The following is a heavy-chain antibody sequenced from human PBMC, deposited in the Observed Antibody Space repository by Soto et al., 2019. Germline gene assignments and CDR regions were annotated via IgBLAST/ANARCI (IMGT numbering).Heavy chain of an antibody. CDR1: GGSISSGDYY. CDR2: IYYSGTT. Sequence: QVQLQESGPGLVKPSQTLSLTCTVSGGSISSGDYYWSWILQHPGKGLEWIGYIYYSGTTYYNPSLKSRLSTSVDTSRNHLSLKLSSVTAADTAVYYCAREGGNSGYFVYWGQGTLVTVSS. D-gene: IGHD2-21*02. J-gene: IGHJ4*02. CDR3: AREGGNSGYFVY. V-gene: IGHV4-31*03.